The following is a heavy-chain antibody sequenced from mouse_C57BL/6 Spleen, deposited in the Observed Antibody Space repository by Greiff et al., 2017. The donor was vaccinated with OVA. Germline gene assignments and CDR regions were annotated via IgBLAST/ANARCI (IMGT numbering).Heavy chain of an antibody. D-gene: IGHD3-2*01. J-gene: IGHJ2*01. CDR3: ARETASSPYYFDY. V-gene: IGHV1-7*01. Sequence: VQLQESGAELAKPGASVKLSCKASGYTFTSYWMHWVKQRPGQGLEWIGYINPSSGYTKYNQKFKDKATLTADKSSSTAYMQLSSLTYEDSAVYYCARETASSPYYFDYWGQGTTLTVSS. CDR2: INPSSGYT. CDR1: GYTFTSYW.